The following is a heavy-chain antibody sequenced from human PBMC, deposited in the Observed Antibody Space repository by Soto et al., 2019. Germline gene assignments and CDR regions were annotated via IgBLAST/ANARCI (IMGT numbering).Heavy chain of an antibody. J-gene: IGHJ4*02. CDR2: MSSDGGVT. CDR1: GFTFSNYG. CDR3: AKIDKFKPKSSGWANRFDY. V-gene: IGHV3-23*01. Sequence: EVQLLESGGGLVQPGGSLRLSCAASGFTFSNYGMTWVRQAPGKGLEWVSGMSSDGGVTDYTDSVKGRFTISRDMSKNTLYLQMNSLRAEDTAVYYRAKIDKFKPKSSGWANRFDYWGQGTLVTVSS. D-gene: IGHD6-19*01.